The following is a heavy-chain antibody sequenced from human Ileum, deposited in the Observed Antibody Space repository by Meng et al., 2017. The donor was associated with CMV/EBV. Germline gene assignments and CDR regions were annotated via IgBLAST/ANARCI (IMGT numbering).Heavy chain of an antibody. V-gene: IGHV3-33*01. D-gene: IGHD6-19*01. CDR2: IWYDGTSK. Sequence: LSCVASGFTFSNHGMPWVRQAPGKGLEWVAVIWYDGTSKYYADFVKGRFTISRDNSNNTLDLQMNDLRVEDTAVYYCARDTSGWVPDYWGQGTLVTVSS. J-gene: IGHJ4*02. CDR3: ARDTSGWVPDY. CDR1: GFTFSNHG.